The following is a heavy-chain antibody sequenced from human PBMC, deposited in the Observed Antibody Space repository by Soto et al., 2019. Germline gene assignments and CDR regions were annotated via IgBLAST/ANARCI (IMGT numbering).Heavy chain of an antibody. CDR1: GYTFTGYY. CDR3: ARAESSSWYPHFDY. CDR2: INPHTGGT. V-gene: IGHV1-2*02. J-gene: IGHJ4*02. Sequence: ASVKVSCKXSGYTFTGYYIHWVRQAPGQGLEWMGWINPHTGGTNYAQNFQGRVTMTRDTSISTAYMELSRLRSDDTAVYYCARAESSSWYPHFDYWGQGTLVTVSS. D-gene: IGHD6-13*01.